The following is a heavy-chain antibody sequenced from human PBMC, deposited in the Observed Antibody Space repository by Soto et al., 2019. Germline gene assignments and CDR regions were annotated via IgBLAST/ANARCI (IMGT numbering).Heavy chain of an antibody. Sequence: ASVKVSCKTSGYTFTTYGVSWVRQAPGQGLEWMGWISAYNGNTNYAQKLQGRVTMTTDTSTSTAYMELRGRRSDDTAVYYGASDRYYYGSGSYYISWFDPWGQGTLVTVSS. D-gene: IGHD3-10*01. V-gene: IGHV1-18*04. CDR3: ASDRYYYGSGSYYISWFDP. CDR1: GYTFTTYG. J-gene: IGHJ5*02. CDR2: ISAYNGNT.